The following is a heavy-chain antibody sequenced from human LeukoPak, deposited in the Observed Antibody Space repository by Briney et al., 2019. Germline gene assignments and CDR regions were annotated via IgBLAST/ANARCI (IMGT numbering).Heavy chain of an antibody. J-gene: IGHJ4*02. CDR2: ISSSSSYI. Sequence: RAGGSLRLSCAASGFTFSSYSMNWVRQAPGKGLEWVSSISSSSSYIYHADSVKGRFTISRDNAKNSLYLQMNSLRAEDTAVYYCARDRYCSSTSCYAGDYWGRGTLVSVSS. V-gene: IGHV3-21*01. CDR3: ARDRYCSSTSCYAGDY. D-gene: IGHD2-2*01. CDR1: GFTFSSYS.